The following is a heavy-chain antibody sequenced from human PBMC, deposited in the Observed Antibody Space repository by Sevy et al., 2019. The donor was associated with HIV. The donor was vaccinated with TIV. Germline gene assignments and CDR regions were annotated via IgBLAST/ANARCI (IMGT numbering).Heavy chain of an antibody. J-gene: IGHJ4*02. CDR2: ISGSGGST. CDR3: AKDGGSGTDWLHRX. V-gene: IGHV3-23*01. CDR1: GFTFSSYA. Sequence: GGSLRLSCAASGFTFSSYAMSWVRQAPGKGLEWVSAISGSGGSTYYADSVKGRFTISRDNSKNTLYLQMNSLRAEDTAVYYCAKDGGSGTDWLHRXWGQGTLVTVSS. D-gene: IGHD3-9*01.